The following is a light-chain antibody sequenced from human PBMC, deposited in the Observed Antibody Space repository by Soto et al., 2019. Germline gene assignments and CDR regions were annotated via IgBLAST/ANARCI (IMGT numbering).Light chain of an antibody. CDR1: QSVSSY. V-gene: IGKV3-11*01. CDR2: DAS. CDR3: QQRFNWPRFT. Sequence: EIVLTQSPATLSLFPGERATLSCRASQSVSSYLAWYQQKPGQAPRLLIYDASNRATGIPARFTGGGSGTDFTLAITSLVPEDFAVYYCQQRFNWPRFTFGQGTKLEIK. J-gene: IGKJ2*01.